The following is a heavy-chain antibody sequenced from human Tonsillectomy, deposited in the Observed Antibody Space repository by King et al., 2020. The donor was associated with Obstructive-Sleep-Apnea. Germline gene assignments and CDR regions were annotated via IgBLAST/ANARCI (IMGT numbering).Heavy chain of an antibody. CDR3: AKGGRYGDQYYYYGMDV. CDR2: ISGSGGNT. D-gene: IGHD4-17*01. V-gene: IGHV3-23*04. Sequence: DVQLVESGGGLVQPGGSLRLSCAASGFTFSIYAMSWVRQAPGKGLEWVSGISGSGGNTYYADSVKGRFTISRDHSRNTLYLQMNSLRADDTAVYYCAKGGRYGDQYYYYGMDVWGQGTTVTVSS. CDR1: GFTFSIYA. J-gene: IGHJ6*02.